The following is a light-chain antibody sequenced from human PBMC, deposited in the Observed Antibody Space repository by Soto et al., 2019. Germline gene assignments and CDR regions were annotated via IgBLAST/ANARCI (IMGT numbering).Light chain of an antibody. CDR3: HQYDNAPQT. CDR1: QTLRRTY. J-gene: IGKJ2*01. Sequence: EIVLMQSPGTLSLSPGERATLSGRASQTLRRTYIAWYQQKPGQAPRVLIYGASKRAPGIPDRFSGSGSGTDFSLTISRLEPEDFAVYYCHQYDNAPQTYGQGTKVDIK. V-gene: IGKV3-20*01. CDR2: GAS.